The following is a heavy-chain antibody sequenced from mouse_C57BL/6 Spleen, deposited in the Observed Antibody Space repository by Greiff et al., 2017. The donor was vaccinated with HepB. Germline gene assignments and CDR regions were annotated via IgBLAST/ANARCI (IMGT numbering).Heavy chain of an antibody. CDR3: TKCPLLRPRPSSFDY. CDR2: IDPETGGT. CDR1: GYTFTDYE. J-gene: IGHJ2*01. V-gene: IGHV1-15*01. Sequence: QVQLQQSGAELVRPGASVTLSCKASGYTFTDYEMHWVKQTPVHGLEWIGAIDPETGGTAYNQKFKGKAILTADKSSSTAYMELRSLTSEDSAVYYCTKCPLLRPRPSSFDYWGQGTTLTVSS. D-gene: IGHD1-2*01.